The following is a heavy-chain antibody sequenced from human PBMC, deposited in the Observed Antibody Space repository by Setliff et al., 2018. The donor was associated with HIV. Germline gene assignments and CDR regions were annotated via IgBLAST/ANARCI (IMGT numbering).Heavy chain of an antibody. D-gene: IGHD5-18*01. Sequence: ASVKVSCKASGYIFSSYTMHWVRQAPGQRLEWMGWINTANYKTKYSQKFQGRVTITRDTSASTAYMELSSLRSEDTAVYYCAKEGDRYGLDLDYWGQGTQVTVSS. J-gene: IGHJ4*02. CDR1: GYIFSSYT. CDR3: AKEGDRYGLDLDY. CDR2: INTANYKT. V-gene: IGHV1-3*04.